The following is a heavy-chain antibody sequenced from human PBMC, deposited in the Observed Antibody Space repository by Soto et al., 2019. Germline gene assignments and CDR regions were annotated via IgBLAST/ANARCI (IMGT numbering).Heavy chain of an antibody. CDR3: AKDTKPSLRFGPGVAFDI. D-gene: IGHD3-10*01. CDR2: ISGSGGST. CDR1: GFTFSSYA. V-gene: IGHV3-23*01. J-gene: IGHJ3*02. Sequence: PGGSLRLSCAASGFTFSSYAMSWVRQAPGKGLEWVSAISGSGGSTYYADSVKGRFTISRDNSKNTLYLQMNSLRAEDTAVYYCAKDTKPSLRFGPGVAFDIWGQGTMVTVSS.